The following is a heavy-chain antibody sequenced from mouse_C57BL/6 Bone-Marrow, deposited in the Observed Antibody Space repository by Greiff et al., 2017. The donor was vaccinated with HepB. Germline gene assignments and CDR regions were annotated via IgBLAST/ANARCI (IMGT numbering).Heavy chain of an antibody. Sequence: QVQLQQSGAELVRPGTSVKMSCKASGYTFTNYWIGWAKQRPGHGLEWIGDIYPGGGYTNYNEKFKGKATLTADKSSSTAYMQFSSLTSEDSAIYYCARSGRLRRGLDYWGQGTTLTVSS. D-gene: IGHD2-4*01. J-gene: IGHJ2*01. V-gene: IGHV1-63*01. CDR2: IYPGGGYT. CDR1: GYTFTNYW. CDR3: ARSGRLRRGLDY.